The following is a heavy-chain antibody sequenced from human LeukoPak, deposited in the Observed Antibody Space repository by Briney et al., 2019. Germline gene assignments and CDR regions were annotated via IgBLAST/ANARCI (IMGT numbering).Heavy chain of an antibody. V-gene: IGHV4-30-4*08. CDR2: IYYSGST. CDR3: ASLTGYCSSTSCYDFDY. D-gene: IGHD2-2*01. Sequence: SQTLSLTCTVSGGSISSGDYNWSWIRQPPGKGLEWIGYIYYSGSTYYNPSLKSRVTISVDTSKNQFSLKLSSVTAADTAVYYCASLTGYCSSTSCYDFDYWGQGTLVTVSS. CDR1: GGSISSGDYN. J-gene: IGHJ4*02.